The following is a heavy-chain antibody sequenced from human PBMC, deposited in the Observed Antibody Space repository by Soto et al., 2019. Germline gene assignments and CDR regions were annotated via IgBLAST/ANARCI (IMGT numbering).Heavy chain of an antibody. J-gene: IGHJ6*01. CDR3: ARQWDQYYYYYYGMDA. CDR1: GGSISSYY. Sequence: SETLSLTCTVSGGSISSYYWSWIRQPPGKGLEWIGYMYNTGSTVYNPSLKSRVTISVDTSKNQFYLKVNSVTAADTAVYYCARQWDQYYYYYYGMDAWGQGTTVT. D-gene: IGHD1-26*01. CDR2: MYNTGST. V-gene: IGHV4-59*01.